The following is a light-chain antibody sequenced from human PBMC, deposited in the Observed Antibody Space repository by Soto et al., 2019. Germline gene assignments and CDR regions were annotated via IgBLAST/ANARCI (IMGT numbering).Light chain of an antibody. J-gene: IGKJ1*01. CDR3: QQAET. CDR2: KAS. V-gene: IGKV1-5*03. CDR1: QSISSW. Sequence: DIQMTQSPSTLSASVGDRVTITCRASQSISSWLAWYQQKPGKAPKLLIYKASSLESGVPSRFSGSGSGTEVTLTISSLQPDDFATYYCQQAETFGQGTKVEIK.